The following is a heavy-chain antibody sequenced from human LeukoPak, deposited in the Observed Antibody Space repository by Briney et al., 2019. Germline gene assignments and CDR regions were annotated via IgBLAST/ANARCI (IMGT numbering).Heavy chain of an antibody. J-gene: IGHJ4*02. CDR2: IRSKANSYAT. D-gene: IGHD3-22*01. V-gene: IGHV3-73*01. CDR1: GFTFSGSA. Sequence: GGSLKLSCAASGFTFSGSAMHWVRQASGKGLEWVGRIRSKANSYATAYAASVKGRFTISRDDSKNTAYLQMNSLKTEDTAVYYCTRQNSSGYYHNWGQGTLVTVSS. CDR3: TRQNSSGYYHN.